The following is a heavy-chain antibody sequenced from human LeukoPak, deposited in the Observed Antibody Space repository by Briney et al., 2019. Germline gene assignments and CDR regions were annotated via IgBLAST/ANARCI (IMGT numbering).Heavy chain of an antibody. CDR3: AREAGEAIAAAATSGWFDP. CDR1: GASISSHY. J-gene: IGHJ5*02. Sequence: SETLSLTCTLSGASISSHYSSWIRQPPEKGLEWIGYNYYSVGTNYNPPLNSRVTISVDTTKNQYSLKLSSVTAADTAVYYYAREAGEAIAAAATSGWFDPWGQGTLVTVSS. CDR2: NYYSVGT. D-gene: IGHD6-13*01. V-gene: IGHV4-59*11.